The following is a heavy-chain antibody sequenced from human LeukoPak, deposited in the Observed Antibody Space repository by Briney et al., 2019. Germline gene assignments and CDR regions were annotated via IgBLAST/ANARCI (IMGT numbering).Heavy chain of an antibody. CDR1: GGSISSYY. J-gene: IGHJ4*02. CDR3: ARHISILTGYFHFDY. Sequence: SETLSLTCTVSGGSISSYYWSWIRQPPGKGLEWIGYIYYSGSTNYNPSLKSRVTISVDTSKNQFSLKLSSVTAADTAVYYCARHISILTGYFHFDYWGQGTLVTVSS. CDR2: IYYSGST. V-gene: IGHV4-59*08. D-gene: IGHD3-9*01.